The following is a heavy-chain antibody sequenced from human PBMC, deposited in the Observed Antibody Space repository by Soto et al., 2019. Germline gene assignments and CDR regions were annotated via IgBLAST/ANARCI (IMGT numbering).Heavy chain of an antibody. V-gene: IGHV4-59*01. D-gene: IGHD3-22*01. J-gene: IGHJ6*02. CDR1: SDSISSYY. CDR2: ISYTGST. CDR3: ARHYFDSSGYYFALGLDV. Sequence: SETLSLTCTVSSDSISSYYWSWIRQPPGKGLEWIGHISYTGSTSYNPSLKGRVTMSIDTSENQFSLKLRSGTAADTAVYYCARHYFDSSGYYFALGLDVWGQGTTVTVSS.